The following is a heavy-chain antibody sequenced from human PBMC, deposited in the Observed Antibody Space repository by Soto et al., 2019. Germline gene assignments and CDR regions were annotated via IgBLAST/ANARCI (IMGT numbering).Heavy chain of an antibody. Sequence: QVQLVQSGAEVKKPGSSVKVSCKASGGTFSSYTISWVRQAPGQGLEWMGRIIPILGIANYAQKFQGRVTITADKSTSTAYMELSSLRSEDPAVYYCARDSPVEMATPLGGMDVWGQGTTVTVSS. CDR1: GGTFSSYT. CDR2: IIPILGIA. V-gene: IGHV1-69*08. D-gene: IGHD5-12*01. J-gene: IGHJ6*02. CDR3: ARDSPVEMATPLGGMDV.